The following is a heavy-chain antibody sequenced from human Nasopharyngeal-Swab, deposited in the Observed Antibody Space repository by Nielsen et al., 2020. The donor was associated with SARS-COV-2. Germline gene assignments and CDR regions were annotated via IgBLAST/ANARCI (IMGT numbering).Heavy chain of an antibody. Sequence: SVKVSCKASGGTFSSYAISWVRQAPGQGLEWMGGIIPIFGTANYAQKFQGRVTITADESTSTAYMELSSLRSEDTAVYYCARDRGAYYDSSGYYHDAFDIWGQGTMVTVSS. D-gene: IGHD3-22*01. CDR3: ARDRGAYYDSSGYYHDAFDI. J-gene: IGHJ3*02. CDR1: GGTFSSYA. V-gene: IGHV1-69*13. CDR2: IIPIFGTA.